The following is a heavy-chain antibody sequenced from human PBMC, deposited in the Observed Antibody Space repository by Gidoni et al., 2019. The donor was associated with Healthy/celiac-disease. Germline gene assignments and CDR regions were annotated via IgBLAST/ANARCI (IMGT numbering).Heavy chain of an antibody. CDR3: ARETPDTAMVTKGGYFDY. V-gene: IGHV3-30-3*01. CDR1: GFTFRRYA. CDR2: ISYDGSNK. Sequence: QVQLVESGGGVVQPGRSLRLSCAASGFTFRRYAMPWVRQAPGKGLEWVAVISYDGSNKYYADSVKGRFTISRDNSKNTLYLQMNSLRAEDTAVYYCARETPDTAMVTKGGYFDYWGQGTLVTVSS. D-gene: IGHD5-18*01. J-gene: IGHJ4*02.